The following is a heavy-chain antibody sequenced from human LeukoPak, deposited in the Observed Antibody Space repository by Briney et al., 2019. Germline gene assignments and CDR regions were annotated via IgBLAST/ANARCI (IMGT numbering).Heavy chain of an antibody. CDR1: GGSISSNNYY. CDR2: IYHSGST. CDR3: ARDGYFGGDY. J-gene: IGHJ4*02. Sequence: SETLSLTCTVSGGSISSNNYYWGWIRQPPGKGLEWIGSIYHSGSTYYNPSLKSRVTISVDTSKNQFSLKLSSVTAADTAVYYCARDGYFGGDYWGQGTLVTVSS. V-gene: IGHV4-39*07. D-gene: IGHD3-16*01.